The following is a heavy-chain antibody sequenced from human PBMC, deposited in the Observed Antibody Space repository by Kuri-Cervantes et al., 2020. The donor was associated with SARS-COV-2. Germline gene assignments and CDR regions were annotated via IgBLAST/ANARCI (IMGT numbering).Heavy chain of an antibody. D-gene: IGHD3-10*01. CDR1: GYTFTSYY. V-gene: IGHV1-46*01. CDR2: INPSGGSP. J-gene: IGHJ6*03. Sequence: SVKVSCKASGYTFTSYYMHWVRQAPGQGLEWMGIINPSGGSPSYAHKFQGRVTMTRDTSTSTAYMELSSLRSEDTAVYYCARGRLLLWASLRGELYYMDVWGKGTTVTVSS. CDR3: ARGRLLLWASLRGELYYMDV.